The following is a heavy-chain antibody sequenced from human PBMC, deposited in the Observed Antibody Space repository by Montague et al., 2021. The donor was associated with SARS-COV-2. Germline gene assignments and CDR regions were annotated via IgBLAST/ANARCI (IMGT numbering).Heavy chain of an antibody. D-gene: IGHD3-22*01. J-gene: IGHJ4*02. V-gene: IGHV4-34*01. CDR1: GGSFGDDH. Sequence: SETLSLTCAVFGGSFGDDHWSWIRQPPGKGLEWIGNISQSGRTNYNPSLRSRVTISVDTSKNQFSLKLTSATAADTGLYFCARGHLSVSMIVVVFTSASYCFDYWGQGAQVTVSS. CDR2: ISQSGRT. CDR3: ARGHLSVSMIVVVFTSASYCFDY.